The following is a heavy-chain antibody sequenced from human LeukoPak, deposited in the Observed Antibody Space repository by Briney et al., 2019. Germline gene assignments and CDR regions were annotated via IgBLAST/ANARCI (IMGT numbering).Heavy chain of an antibody. CDR2: ISSSSSTI. J-gene: IGHJ4*02. Sequence: QPGGSLRLSCAASGFTFSTHSMNWVRQAPGKGLEWVSYISSSSSTIYYADSVKGRFTISRDNAKNSLYLQMNSLRDEDTAVYYCARDGSPYSGSSDYFDYWGQGTLVTVSS. CDR1: GFTFSTHS. D-gene: IGHD1-26*01. CDR3: ARDGSPYSGSSDYFDY. V-gene: IGHV3-48*02.